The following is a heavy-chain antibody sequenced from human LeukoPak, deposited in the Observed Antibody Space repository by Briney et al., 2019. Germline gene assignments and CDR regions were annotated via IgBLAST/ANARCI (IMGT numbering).Heavy chain of an antibody. J-gene: IGHJ3*02. V-gene: IGHV4-39*01. Sequence: SETLSLTCTVSGGSISSSGNYWGWIRQPPGKGLEWIGSIKYSGSTYYNPSLKSRVTISVDAFKNQFSLKLSSVTPADTAVYYCAKNGDTGNYDIWGQGAMVTVSS. CDR2: IKYSGST. CDR3: AKNGDTGNYDI. D-gene: IGHD1-26*01. CDR1: GGSISSSGNY.